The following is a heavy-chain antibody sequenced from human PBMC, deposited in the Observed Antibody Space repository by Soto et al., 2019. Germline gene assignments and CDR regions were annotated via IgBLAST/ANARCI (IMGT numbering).Heavy chain of an antibody. D-gene: IGHD4-17*01. CDR1: GGSISSSNW. Sequence: QVQLQESGPGLVKPSGTLSLTCAVSGGSISSSNWWSWVRQHPGKGLEWIGEIYHSGSTNYNPSLKRRVTISVDKSKNQFSLKLSSVTAADTAVYYCARDSYDYGGNSYFFDYWGQGTLVTVFS. J-gene: IGHJ4*02. CDR2: IYHSGST. V-gene: IGHV4-4*02. CDR3: ARDSYDYGGNSYFFDY.